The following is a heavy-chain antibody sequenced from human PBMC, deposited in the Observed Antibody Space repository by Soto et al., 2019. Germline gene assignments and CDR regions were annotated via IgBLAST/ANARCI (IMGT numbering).Heavy chain of an antibody. V-gene: IGHV4-39*01. J-gene: IGHJ5*02. CDR3: AGHSLALRKNNWFDP. CDR2: IFYLGSS. Sequence: PSETVSLTCTVSGDSIISSDFYWGWVRQPPGKGLEWIGSIFYLGSSYYNPSLKSRVTMSVDTSKNQFSLRLRSVTAADTALYFCAGHSLALRKNNWFDPWGQGIMVTVSS. CDR1: GDSIISSDFY. D-gene: IGHD3-3*02.